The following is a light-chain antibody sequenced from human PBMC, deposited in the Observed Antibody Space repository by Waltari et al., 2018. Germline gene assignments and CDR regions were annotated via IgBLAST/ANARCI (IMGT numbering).Light chain of an antibody. CDR3: QQYYSIPFT. CDR2: WAS. Sequence: DIVMTQSPDSLAVSLGERATINCKSSQTLLYNSNSRNYLAWYQQKPGQPRKLLIYWASTRESGVPDRFSGSGSGTDLTLTISSLQAEDVAVYSCQQYYSIPFTFGPGTKVDIK. CDR1: QTLLYNSNSRNY. J-gene: IGKJ3*01. V-gene: IGKV4-1*01.